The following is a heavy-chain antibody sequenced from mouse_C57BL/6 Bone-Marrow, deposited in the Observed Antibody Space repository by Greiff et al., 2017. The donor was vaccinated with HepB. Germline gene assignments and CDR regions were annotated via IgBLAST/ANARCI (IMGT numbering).Heavy chain of an antibody. CDR3: TTPFAY. V-gene: IGHV1-15*01. CDR2: IDPETGGT. Sequence: QVQLQQSGAELVRPGASVTLSCKASGYTFTDYEMRWVKQTPVHGLEWIGAIDPETGGTAYNQKFKGKAILTADKSSSTAYMELRSLTSEDSAVYYCTTPFAYWGQGTRVTVSA. J-gene: IGHJ3*01. CDR1: GYTFTDYE.